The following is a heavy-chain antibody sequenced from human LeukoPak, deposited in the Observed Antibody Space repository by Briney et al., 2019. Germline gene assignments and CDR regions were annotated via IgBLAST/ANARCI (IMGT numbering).Heavy chain of an antibody. Sequence: GEPLRISCKGSGYNFTNYWIAWARQMPEKGLEWMGIIYPVDSDTRYSPSFQAQVTISADKCIRTAYVRWCILMAADTALSSRATGDYYYDSRLILWGQGPVVPVSS. V-gene: IGHV5-51*01. CDR3: ATGDYYYDSRLIL. CDR2: IYPVDSDT. CDR1: GYNFTNYW. D-gene: IGHD3-22*01. J-gene: IGHJ4*02.